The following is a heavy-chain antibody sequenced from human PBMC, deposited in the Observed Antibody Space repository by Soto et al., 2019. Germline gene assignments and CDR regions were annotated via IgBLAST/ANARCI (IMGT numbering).Heavy chain of an antibody. CDR1: GGSISSGGYY. D-gene: IGHD3-22*01. J-gene: IGHJ4*02. CDR2: IYYSGST. CDR3: ARGDYYPAYYFDY. V-gene: IGHV4-31*03. Sequence: PSETLSLTCTVSGGSISSGGYYWSWIRQHPGKGLEWIGYIYYSGSTYYNPSLKSRVTISVDTSKNQFSLKLSSVTAADTAVYYCARGDYYPAYYFDYWGQGTLVTVSS.